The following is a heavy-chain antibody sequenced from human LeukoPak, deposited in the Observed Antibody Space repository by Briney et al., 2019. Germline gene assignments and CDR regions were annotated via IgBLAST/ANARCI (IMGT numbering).Heavy chain of an antibody. Sequence: GGSLRLSCAASGFTFSSYAMSWVRQAPGEGLEWVSAISGSGGSTYYADSVKGRFTISRDNSKNTLYLQMNSLRAEDTAVYYCAKMEGYCSGGSCYPDYWGQGTLVTVSS. CDR2: ISGSGGST. CDR3: AKMEGYCSGGSCYPDY. D-gene: IGHD2-15*01. J-gene: IGHJ4*02. CDR1: GFTFSSYA. V-gene: IGHV3-23*01.